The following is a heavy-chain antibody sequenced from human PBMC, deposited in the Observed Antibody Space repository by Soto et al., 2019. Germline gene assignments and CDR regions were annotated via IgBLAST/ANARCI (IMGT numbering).Heavy chain of an antibody. J-gene: IGHJ4*02. D-gene: IGHD1-1*01. CDR1: GFTFSRYT. CDR2: ISSTTQYI. CDR3: ARVQLAGSAAFDF. V-gene: IGHV3-21*01. Sequence: GGSLRLSCAASGFTFSRYTMSWVRQAPGKGLEWVSSISSTTQYIYYADSVKGRFTVSRDNAKTSVYLQMINLRVDDTALYYCARVQLAGSAAFDFWCPGALVTLAS.